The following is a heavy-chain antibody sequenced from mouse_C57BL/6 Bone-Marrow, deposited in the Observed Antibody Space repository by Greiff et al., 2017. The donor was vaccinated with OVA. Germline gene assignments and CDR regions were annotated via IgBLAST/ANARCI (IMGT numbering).Heavy chain of an antibody. Sequence: VQLQESGPELVKPGASVKISCKASGYAFSSSWMNWVKQRPGKGLEWIGRIYPGDGDTNYNGKFKGKATLTAAKSSSTAYMQLSSLTSEDSAVDFCARRNYYYGSGAMDDWGQGTSVTVSS. J-gene: IGHJ4*01. CDR3: ARRNYYYGSGAMDD. V-gene: IGHV1-82*01. CDR2: IYPGDGDT. CDR1: GYAFSSSW. D-gene: IGHD1-1*01.